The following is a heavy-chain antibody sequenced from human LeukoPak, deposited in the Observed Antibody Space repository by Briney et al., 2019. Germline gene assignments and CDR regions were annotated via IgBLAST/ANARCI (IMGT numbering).Heavy chain of an antibody. Sequence: PGGCLRLSCAASGSTVSSYGMGCIRQAPGTAQEWVSGISSGGGNTYYADSVKGRFTISRDNSKNTVYLQMSSLRAEDTAVYYCAKSGYNYDSDAYAFIDYWGQGTLVTVSS. D-gene: IGHD3-22*01. J-gene: IGHJ4*02. CDR3: AKSGYNYDSDAYAFIDY. CDR2: ISSGGGNT. CDR1: GSTVSSYG. V-gene: IGHV3-23*01.